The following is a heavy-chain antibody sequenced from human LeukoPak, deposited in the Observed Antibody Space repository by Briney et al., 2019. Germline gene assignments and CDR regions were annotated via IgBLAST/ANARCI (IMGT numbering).Heavy chain of an antibody. CDR3: ARALLWFGELSDY. CDR2: ISDHNGNTNYALNT. V-gene: IGHV1-18*01. J-gene: IGHJ4*02. D-gene: IGHD3-10*01. CDR1: GYTFTSYG. Sequence: ASVKVSCKASGYTFTSYGISWMRQAPGQGLQWMGWISDHNGNTNYALNTNYAQKFQGRVTLTTDTSASTAYLELRSLRSDDTAVYYCARALLWFGELSDYWGQGTLVTVSS.